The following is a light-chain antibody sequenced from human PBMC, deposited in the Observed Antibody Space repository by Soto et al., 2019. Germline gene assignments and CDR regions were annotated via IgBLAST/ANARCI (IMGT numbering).Light chain of an antibody. CDR3: FSYTRSGTYV. CDR2: EVS. V-gene: IGLV2-8*01. Sequence: QSVLTQPPSASGSPGQPVTISCTVTSSYVGGYDYVSWYQQYPGKAPKLLIYEVSKQPSGVPDRFSGSKTGNTASLTISGLQAEEETDYYCFSYTRSGTYVFGTGTKVNVL. CDR1: SSYVGGYDY. J-gene: IGLJ1*01.